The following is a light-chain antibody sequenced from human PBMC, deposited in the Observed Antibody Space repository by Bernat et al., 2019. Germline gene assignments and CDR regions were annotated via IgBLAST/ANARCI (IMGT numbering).Light chain of an antibody. Sequence: DIQMTQSPSSLSASVGDRVTITCRASHSISSYLTWYQQKPGKAPKLLIYAASSLQSGVPSRFGGSGSGTDFTLTISSLQPEDFATYYCQQSFIAPETFGQGTKVEIK. CDR1: HSISSY. V-gene: IGKV1-39*01. J-gene: IGKJ1*01. CDR3: QQSFIAPET. CDR2: AAS.